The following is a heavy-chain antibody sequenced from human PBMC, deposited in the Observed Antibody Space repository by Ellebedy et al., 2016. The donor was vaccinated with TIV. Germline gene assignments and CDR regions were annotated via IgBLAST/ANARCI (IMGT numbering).Heavy chain of an antibody. CDR1: GFTFSSYA. D-gene: IGHD3-22*01. V-gene: IGHV3-23*01. CDR2: ISGSGGST. CDR3: AKDGSGEYYYDSSGYYY. J-gene: IGHJ4*02. Sequence: GESLKISCAASGFTFSSYAMSWVRQAPWKGLEWVSAISGSGGSTYYADSVKGRFTISRDNSKNTLYLQMNSLRAEDTAVYYCAKDGSGEYYYDSSGYYYWGQGTLVTVSS.